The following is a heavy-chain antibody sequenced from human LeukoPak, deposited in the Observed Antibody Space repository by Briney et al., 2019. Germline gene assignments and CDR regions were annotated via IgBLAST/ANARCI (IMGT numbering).Heavy chain of an antibody. CDR1: GFTITSHA. CDR3: AKPPNPVVVVTATYFDF. V-gene: IGHV3-23*01. J-gene: IGHJ4*02. CDR2: ISGSAGST. Sequence: PRGLLRRTCTAAGFTITSHAMRWISKTTGKGLEWVSAISGSAGSTYYADSVKGRFAIPRDNSKNTLYLLMNSLRAEDTAVYYCAKPPNPVVVVTATYFDFWGQGTLVTVSS. D-gene: IGHD2-21*02.